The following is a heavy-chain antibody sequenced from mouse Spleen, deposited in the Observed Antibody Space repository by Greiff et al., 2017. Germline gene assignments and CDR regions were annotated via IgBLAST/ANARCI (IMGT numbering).Heavy chain of an antibody. Sequence: EVQRVESGTVLARPGASVKMSCKTSGYTFTSYWMHWVKQRPGQGLEWIGAIYPGNSDTSYNQKFKGKAKLTAVTSASTAYMELSSLTNEDSAVYYCTRDALLRGYFDYWGQGTTLTVSS. CDR1: GYTFTSYW. V-gene: IGHV1-5*01. J-gene: IGHJ2*01. D-gene: IGHD1-2*01. CDR2: IYPGNSDT. CDR3: TRDALLRGYFDY.